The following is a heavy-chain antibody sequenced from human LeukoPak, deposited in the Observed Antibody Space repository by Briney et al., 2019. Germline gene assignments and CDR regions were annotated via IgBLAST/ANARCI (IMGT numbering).Heavy chain of an antibody. D-gene: IGHD6-13*01. CDR2: IYYSGST. CDR1: GGSVSSGSYY. V-gene: IGHV4-61*01. J-gene: IGHJ4*02. Sequence: SETLSLTCTVSGGSVSSGSYYWSWIRQPPGKGLEWIGYIYYSGSTNYNPSLKSRVTISVDTSKNQFSLKLSSVTAADTAVYYCARGGYGSFDYWGQGTLVTVSS. CDR3: ARGGYGSFDY.